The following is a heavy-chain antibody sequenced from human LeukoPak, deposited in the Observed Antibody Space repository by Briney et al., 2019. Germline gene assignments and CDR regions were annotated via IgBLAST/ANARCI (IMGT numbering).Heavy chain of an antibody. D-gene: IGHD5-18*01. CDR1: GYTFTGYY. CDR2: INPNGGGT. J-gene: IGHJ4*02. V-gene: IGHV1-2*02. CDR3: ARVYSYGYGGFDY. Sequence: GASVKVSCKASGYTFTGYYMHWVRQAPGQGLEWMGWINPNGGGTNYAQKFQGRVTMTRDTSISTAYMELSRLRSDDTAVYYCARVYSYGYGGFDYWGQGTLVTVSS.